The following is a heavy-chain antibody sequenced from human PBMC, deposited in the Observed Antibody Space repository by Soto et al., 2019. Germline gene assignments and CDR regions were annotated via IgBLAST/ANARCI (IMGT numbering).Heavy chain of an antibody. D-gene: IGHD1-26*01. Sequence: QVQLVQSGAEVKKPGSSVKVSCKASGGTFSSYSITWVRQAPGQGLEWMGGFVPLVGTANYAQKFQGRLTITAGESASTAYMVLSSLRSDDTAIYYCAIGSTYSGEFEFWGQGSLVTVSS. CDR2: FVPLVGTA. J-gene: IGHJ4*02. CDR3: AIGSTYSGEFEF. V-gene: IGHV1-69*01. CDR1: GGTFSSYS.